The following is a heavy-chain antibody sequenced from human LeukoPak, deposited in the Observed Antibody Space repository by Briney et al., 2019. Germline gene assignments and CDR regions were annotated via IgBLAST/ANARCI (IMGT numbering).Heavy chain of an antibody. Sequence: GGSLRLSCAASGFTFSNYAMTWVRQAPGKGLEWVSTISDSGVGTYYADSVKGRFTISRDNSKNTLYLQMNSLRAEDTAVYYCAKLVVAYWGQGTLVTVSS. V-gene: IGHV3-23*01. CDR3: AKLVVAY. CDR1: GFTFSNYA. J-gene: IGHJ4*02. CDR2: ISDSGVGT.